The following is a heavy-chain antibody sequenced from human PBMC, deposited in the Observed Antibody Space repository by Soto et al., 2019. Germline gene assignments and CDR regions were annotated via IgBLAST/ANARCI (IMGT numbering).Heavy chain of an antibody. CDR3: ASQYSRGWYSDYGMDV. CDR2: ISAYNGNT. Sequence: QVQLVQSGAEVKKPGASVKVSCKASGYTFTSYDITWVRQAPGQGLEWMGWISAYNGNTNYAQKLQGRVTMTTDTSTSTAYMELRSLRSDDTAVYYCASQYSRGWYSDYGMDVWGQGTTVTVSS. J-gene: IGHJ6*02. D-gene: IGHD6-19*01. V-gene: IGHV1-18*01. CDR1: GYTFTSYD.